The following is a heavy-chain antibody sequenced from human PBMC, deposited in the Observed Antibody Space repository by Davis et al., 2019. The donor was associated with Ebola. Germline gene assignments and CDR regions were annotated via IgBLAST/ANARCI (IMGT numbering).Heavy chain of an antibody. CDR3: ARLHYYYGDLSYGLDV. J-gene: IGHJ6*02. CDR1: GFTFSSYA. D-gene: IGHD3-10*01. V-gene: IGHV4-38-2*01. CDR2: IDYRGKT. Sequence: GSLRLSCAASGFTFSSYAMSWVRQSPGKGLEWIGSIDYRGKTYYNPSLKSRVTISVDTSKNQFSLKLRSVTAADTAVYYCARLHYYYGDLSYGLDVWGRGTPVTVS.